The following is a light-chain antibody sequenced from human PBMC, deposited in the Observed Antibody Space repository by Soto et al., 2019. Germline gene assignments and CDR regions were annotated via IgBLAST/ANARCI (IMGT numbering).Light chain of an antibody. CDR2: LNSDGRH. J-gene: IGLJ3*02. Sequence: QPVLTQSPSASASLGASVKLTCTLSSGHSNYAIAWHQQQPEKGPRYLMKLNSDGRHIKGDGIPDRFSGSSSGAERYLTISGLQSDDEADYYCQVWDSGIRVFGVGTKVTVL. V-gene: IGLV4-69*01. CDR3: QVWDSGIRV. CDR1: SGHSNYA.